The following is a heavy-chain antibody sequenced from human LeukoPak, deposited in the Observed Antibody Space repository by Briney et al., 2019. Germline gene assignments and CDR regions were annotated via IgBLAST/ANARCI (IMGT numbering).Heavy chain of an antibody. J-gene: IGHJ6*03. V-gene: IGHV3-66*01. Sequence: GGSLRLSCAASGFTVSSNYMSWVRQAPGKGLEWVSVIYSGGSTYYADSVKGRFTISRDNSKNTLYLQMNSLRAEDTAVYYCASLLWFGEGMDVWGKGTTVTISS. CDR2: IYSGGST. CDR1: GFTVSSNY. D-gene: IGHD3-10*01. CDR3: ASLLWFGEGMDV.